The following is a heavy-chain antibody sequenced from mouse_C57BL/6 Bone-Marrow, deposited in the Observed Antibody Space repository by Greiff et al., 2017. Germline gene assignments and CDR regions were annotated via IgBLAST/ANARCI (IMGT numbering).Heavy chain of an antibody. CDR3: ARYDPYFDY. J-gene: IGHJ2*01. D-gene: IGHD2-3*01. V-gene: IGHV1-81*01. CDR2: IYPRSGNT. Sequence: SGAELARPGASVKLSCKASGYTFTSYGISWVKQSTGQGLEWIGEIYPRSGNTYYNAKFKSKDTLTADTSSRTAYMELRSLTSEDSAVYFCARYDPYFDYWGQGTTLTVSS. CDR1: GYTFTSYG.